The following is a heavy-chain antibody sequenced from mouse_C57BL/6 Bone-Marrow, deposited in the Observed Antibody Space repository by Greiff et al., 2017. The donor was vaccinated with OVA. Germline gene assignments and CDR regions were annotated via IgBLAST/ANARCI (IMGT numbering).Heavy chain of an antibody. Sequence: VQLQQPGAELVKPGASVKMSCKASGYTFTSYWITWVKQRPGQGLEWIGDIYPGSGSTNYNEKFKSKATLTLDTSSSTAYMQLSSLTSEDSAVYYCARSCHVYYYGSSGYFDVWGTGTTVTVSS. CDR3: ARSCHVYYYGSSGYFDV. V-gene: IGHV1-55*01. CDR1: GYTFTSYW. J-gene: IGHJ1*03. D-gene: IGHD1-1*01. CDR2: IYPGSGST.